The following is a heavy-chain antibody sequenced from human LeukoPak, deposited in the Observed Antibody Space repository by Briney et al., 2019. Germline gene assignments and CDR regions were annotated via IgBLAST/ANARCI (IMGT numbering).Heavy chain of an antibody. CDR3: AREEPRYGDSYSPDAFDF. CDR2: ISYDGSNK. CDR1: GFTFSSHT. V-gene: IGHV3-30-3*01. D-gene: IGHD4-17*01. J-gene: IGHJ3*01. Sequence: GRSLRLSCAASGFTFSSHTMHWVRQAPGKGLEWVAVISYDGSNKYYADSVKGRFTISRDNSKNTLYLQMNSLRAEDTAVYYCAREEPRYGDSYSPDAFDFCGPGKMVTVSS.